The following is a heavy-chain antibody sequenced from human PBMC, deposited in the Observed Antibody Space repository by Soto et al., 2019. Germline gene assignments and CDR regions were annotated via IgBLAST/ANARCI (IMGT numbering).Heavy chain of an antibody. CDR3: AFGYQPLNFDY. Sequence: ASVKVSCKASGYTSTSYAMHWVRQAPGQRLEWMGWINAGNGNTKYSQKFQGRVTITRDTSASTAYMELSSLRSEDTAVYYCAFGYQPLNFDYWGQGTLVTVSS. CDR1: GYTSTSYA. J-gene: IGHJ4*02. V-gene: IGHV1-3*01. D-gene: IGHD2-2*01. CDR2: INAGNGNT.